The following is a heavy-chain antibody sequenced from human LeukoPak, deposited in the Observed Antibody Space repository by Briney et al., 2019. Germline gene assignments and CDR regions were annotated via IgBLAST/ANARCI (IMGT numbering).Heavy chain of an antibody. CDR2: IYSGGTT. CDR1: GFPVSSNY. Sequence: GGSLRLSCAASGFPVSSNYMTWVRQAPGKGLEWVSVIYSGGTTAYADSVKGRFTISRDYSQNTVYVQMNSLRAEDTAVYYCASQVLLLGKRAFDIWGQGTMVTVSS. V-gene: IGHV3-66*01. D-gene: IGHD3-10*01. CDR3: ASQVLLLGKRAFDI. J-gene: IGHJ3*02.